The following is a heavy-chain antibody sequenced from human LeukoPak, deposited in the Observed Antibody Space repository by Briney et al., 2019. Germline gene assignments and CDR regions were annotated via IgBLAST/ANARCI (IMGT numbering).Heavy chain of an antibody. CDR3: AKIGGYMVRGVENWFDP. CDR2: IDYSGST. CDR1: GGSISSNNYY. V-gene: IGHV4-39*01. J-gene: IGHJ5*02. D-gene: IGHD3-10*01. Sequence: SETLALTCTVPGGSISSNNYYWGWIRQPPGKGLEWFGSIDYSGSTNYNPSLKSRVTISVDTSKNQFSLKVTSVTAADTAVYYCAKIGGYMVRGVENWFDPWGQGTLVTVSS.